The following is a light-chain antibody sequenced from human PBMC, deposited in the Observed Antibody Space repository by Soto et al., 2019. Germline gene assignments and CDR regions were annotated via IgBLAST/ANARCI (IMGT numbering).Light chain of an antibody. CDR2: GNS. CDR3: QTADTSLSVV. J-gene: IGLJ2*01. V-gene: IGLV1-40*01. Sequence: QSVLTQPPSVSGAPGQRVTISCTGGSSNIGAGYGVHWYQQLPGAAPKLLIYGNSNRPSGVPDRFSGSQSDTSASLAITGLQAEDEADYYCQTADTSLSVVFGGGTKLTVL. CDR1: SSNIGAGYG.